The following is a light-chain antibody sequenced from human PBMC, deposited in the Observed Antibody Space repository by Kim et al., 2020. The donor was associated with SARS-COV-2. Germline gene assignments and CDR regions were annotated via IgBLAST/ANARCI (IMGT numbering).Light chain of an antibody. V-gene: IGLV3-25*02. Sequence: SYELTQPPSVSVALGQTAKITCGGNTMPGQHAYWYQQKPGQAPVTVIYKNNKLPSGIPDRFSGSNSGTTATLTISRVQTEDEADYYCQSADSNTALFVGG. J-gene: IGLJ2*01. CDR2: KNN. CDR3: QSADSNTALF. CDR1: TMPGQH.